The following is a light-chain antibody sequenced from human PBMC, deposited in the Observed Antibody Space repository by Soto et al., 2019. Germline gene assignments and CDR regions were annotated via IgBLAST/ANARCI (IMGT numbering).Light chain of an antibody. CDR1: QNVYNN. J-gene: IGKJ4*01. CDR3: QQFNSYPPT. V-gene: IGKV3-15*01. CDR2: DAS. Sequence: VIAQSPATLSVSPGEGATLSCKASQNVYNNLAWYQQRPGQPPRLLIYDASTRATGISARFSGSGYGTDFTLTISSLQPEDFATYYCQQFNSYPPTFGGGTKVDIK.